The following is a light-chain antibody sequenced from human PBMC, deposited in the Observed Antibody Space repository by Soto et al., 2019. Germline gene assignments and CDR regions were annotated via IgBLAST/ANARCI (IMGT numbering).Light chain of an antibody. CDR3: QQYAKSPIP. J-gene: IGKJ5*01. CDR1: QSVGRDY. CDR2: GAS. V-gene: IGKV3-20*01. Sequence: EFVLTQSPDTLSVSPGDRATLSCRASQSVGRDYLAWYQQKPGQAPRLLIHGASNRATGIPDRFSGSGSGTDCALSISRLEPEDFAVYYCQQYAKSPIPFGQGTRLEIK.